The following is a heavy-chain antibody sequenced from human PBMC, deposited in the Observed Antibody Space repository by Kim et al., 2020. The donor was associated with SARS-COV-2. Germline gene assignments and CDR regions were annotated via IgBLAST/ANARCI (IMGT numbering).Heavy chain of an antibody. D-gene: IGHD3-10*01. CDR1: GGSISSSSYY. V-gene: IGHV4-39*01. J-gene: IGHJ4*02. CDR2: IYYSGST. Sequence: SETLSLTCTVSGGSISSSSYYWGWIRQPPGKGLEWIASIYYSGSTYYNPSLRSRVTISVDTSKNQFSLKLSSVTAADTAVYYCARRPTFDYYGSGSLDYWGQGTLVTVSS. CDR3: ARRPTFDYYGSGSLDY.